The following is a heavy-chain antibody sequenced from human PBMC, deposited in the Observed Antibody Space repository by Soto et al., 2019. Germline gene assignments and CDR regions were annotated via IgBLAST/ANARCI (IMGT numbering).Heavy chain of an antibody. J-gene: IGHJ6*03. D-gene: IGHD6-19*01. CDR1: GFTFSSYS. CDR3: ARKEYSSGWSSEKSYYYYMDV. CDR2: ISSSSSYI. V-gene: IGHV3-21*01. Sequence: PGGSLRLSCAASGFTFSSYSMNWVRQAPGKGLEWVSSISSSSSYIYYADSVKGRFTISRDNAKNSLYLQMNSLRAEDTAVYYCARKEYSSGWSSEKSYYYYMDVWGKGTTVTVSS.